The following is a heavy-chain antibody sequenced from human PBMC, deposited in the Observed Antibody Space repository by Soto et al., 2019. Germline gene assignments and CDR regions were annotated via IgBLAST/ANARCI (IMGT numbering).Heavy chain of an antibody. D-gene: IGHD5-18*01. CDR2: IYHSGST. CDR1: GGSISSGGYS. Sequence: PSETLSLTCAVSGGSISSGGYSWSWIRQPPGKGLEWIGYIYHSGSTYYNPSLKSRATISVDRSKNQFSLKLSSVTAADTAVYYCARQKGYSYGYGNGWFDPWGQGTLVTSPQ. CDR3: ARQKGYSYGYGNGWFDP. V-gene: IGHV4-30-2*01. J-gene: IGHJ5*02.